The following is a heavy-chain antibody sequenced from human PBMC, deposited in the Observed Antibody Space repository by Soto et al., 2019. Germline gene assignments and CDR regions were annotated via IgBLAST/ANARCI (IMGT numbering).Heavy chain of an antibody. CDR1: GGSISSGGYS. Sequence: SETLSLTCAVSGGSISSGGYSWSWIRQPPGKGLEWIGYIYHSGSTYYNPSLKSRVTISVDRSKNQFSLKLSSVTAADTAVYYCARELRFLEWFPARWFDPWGQGTLVTVSS. CDR3: ARELRFLEWFPARWFDP. J-gene: IGHJ5*02. CDR2: IYHSGST. V-gene: IGHV4-30-2*01. D-gene: IGHD3-3*01.